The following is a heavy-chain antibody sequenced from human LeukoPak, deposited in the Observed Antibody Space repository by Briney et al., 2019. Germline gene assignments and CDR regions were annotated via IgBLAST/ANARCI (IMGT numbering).Heavy chain of an antibody. CDR1: GGSISSYY. CDR2: THASGST. J-gene: IGHJ4*02. CDR3: ARHGSGYSSNFDY. Sequence: PSETLSLTCTVSGGSISSYYWSWIWQPPGKGLEWIGYTHASGSTNYNPSFKSRVTISIDTSKNQFSLKLSSVTAADTAVYYCARHGSGYSSNFDYWGQGTLVTVSS. V-gene: IGHV4-4*09. D-gene: IGHD3-22*01.